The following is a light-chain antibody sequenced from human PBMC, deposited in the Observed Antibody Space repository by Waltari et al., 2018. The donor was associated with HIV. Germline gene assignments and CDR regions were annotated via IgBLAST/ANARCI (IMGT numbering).Light chain of an antibody. CDR1: QSLLNSNTYTY. Sequence: IVMTQSPLSLPVTPGEPASISCRSRQSLLNSNTYTYSDWNLKKPGQSPHLLIYLASNRASGVPDRFSGSQSGIDFTLKISRVEAEDVGVYYCMQALQTPYTFGQGTKLEIK. CDR3: MQALQTPYT. CDR2: LAS. V-gene: IGKV2-28*01. J-gene: IGKJ2*01.